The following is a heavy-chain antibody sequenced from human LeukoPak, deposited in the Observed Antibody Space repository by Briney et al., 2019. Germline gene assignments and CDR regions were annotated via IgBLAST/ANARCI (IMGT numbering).Heavy chain of an antibody. J-gene: IGHJ4*02. V-gene: IGHV3-21*01. Sequence: GRSLRLSCAASGFTFSSYSTNWVRQAPGKGLEWVSSISSSSSYIYYADSVKGRFTISRDNAKNSLYLQMNSLRAEDTAVYYCARGRSAAAGKFDYWGQGTLVTVSS. D-gene: IGHD6-13*01. CDR2: ISSSSSYI. CDR3: ARGRSAAAGKFDY. CDR1: GFTFSSYS.